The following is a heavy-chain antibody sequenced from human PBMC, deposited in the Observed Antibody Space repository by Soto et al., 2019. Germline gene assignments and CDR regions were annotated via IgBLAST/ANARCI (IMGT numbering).Heavy chain of an antibody. CDR3: ASGEQPYDS. J-gene: IGHJ4*02. D-gene: IGHD6-13*01. CDR1: GGSISIGTDY. Sequence: PSETLSLTCDVSGGSISIGTDYWGWIRQPPGKGLEWIGEINHSGSTNYNPSLKSRVTISVNTSKNQFSLKLSSVTAADTAVYYCASGEQPYDSWGQGTLVTVSS. V-gene: IGHV4-34*01. CDR2: INHSGST.